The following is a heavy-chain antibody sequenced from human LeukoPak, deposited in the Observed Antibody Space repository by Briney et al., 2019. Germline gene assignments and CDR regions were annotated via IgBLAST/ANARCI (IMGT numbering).Heavy chain of an antibody. D-gene: IGHD6-19*01. CDR2: IYYSGSI. V-gene: IGHV4-59*08. Sequence: PSETLSLTCTVSGGSTSSYYWSWIRQPPGKGLEWIGYIYYSGSINYNPSLKSRVTISVDTSKNQFSLKLSSATAAVTAVYYCARLGVGYSSGWLDGWFDPGGKGTLVTVSS. CDR3: ARLGVGYSSGWLDGWFDP. J-gene: IGHJ5*02. CDR1: GGSTSSYY.